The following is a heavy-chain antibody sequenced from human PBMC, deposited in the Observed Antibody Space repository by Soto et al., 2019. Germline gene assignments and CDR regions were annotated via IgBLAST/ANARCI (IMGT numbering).Heavy chain of an antibody. V-gene: IGHV4-31*03. CDR2: IYYSGST. CDR1: GGSISSGGYY. CDR3: ERESALSYGFDY. D-gene: IGHD5-18*01. Sequence: QVQLQESGPGLVKPSQTLSLTCTVSGGSISSGGYYWSWIRQHPGKGLEWIGYIYYSGSTYYNPSLKSRVTRSVDTSKNQFSLKLSSVTAADTAVYYCERESALSYGFDYWGQGTLVTVSS. J-gene: IGHJ4*02.